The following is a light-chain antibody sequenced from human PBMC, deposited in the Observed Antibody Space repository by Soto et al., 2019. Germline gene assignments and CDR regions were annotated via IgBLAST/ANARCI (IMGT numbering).Light chain of an antibody. J-gene: IGLJ3*02. CDR1: SIDVGGYNY. Sequence: QSALTQPPSASGSLGQSVTISCTGTSIDVGGYNYVSWYQQYPGRAPKLMIYEVTKRPSGVPDRFSGSKSGNTASLTVSGLQAEDEADYYCSSYAASNNFYFVFGGGTKVTVL. CDR2: EVT. CDR3: SSYAASNNFYFV. V-gene: IGLV2-8*01.